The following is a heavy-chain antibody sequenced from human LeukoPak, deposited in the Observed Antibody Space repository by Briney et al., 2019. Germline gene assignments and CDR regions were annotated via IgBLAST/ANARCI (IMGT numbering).Heavy chain of an antibody. CDR3: ARAHAYYDSSGYYYILDY. V-gene: IGHV3-30*03. CDR1: GLTFSSYS. J-gene: IGHJ4*02. D-gene: IGHD3-22*01. Sequence: GGSLRLSCAASGLTFSSYSMNWVRQAPGKGLEWVAVISYDGSNKYYADSVKGRFTISRDNSKNTLYLQMNSLRAEDTAVYYCARAHAYYDSSGYYYILDYWGQGTLVTVSS. CDR2: ISYDGSNK.